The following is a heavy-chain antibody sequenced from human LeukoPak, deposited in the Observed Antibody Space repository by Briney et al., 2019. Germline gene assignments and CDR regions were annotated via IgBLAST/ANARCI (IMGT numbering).Heavy chain of an antibody. Sequence: PSETLSLTCTVSGGSISSGYYWGWIRQPPGKGLEWIGSIYHSGSTYYNPSLKSRVTISVETSKNEFSLKLRSVTAADTAVYYCARVTGYRIEDYFDYWGQGTLVTVSS. J-gene: IGHJ4*02. CDR1: GGSISSGYY. V-gene: IGHV4-38-2*02. CDR2: IYHSGST. D-gene: IGHD6-13*01. CDR3: ARVTGYRIEDYFDY.